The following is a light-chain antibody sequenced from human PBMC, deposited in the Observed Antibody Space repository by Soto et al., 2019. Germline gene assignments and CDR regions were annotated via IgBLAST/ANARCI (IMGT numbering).Light chain of an antibody. CDR1: QNVSNW. Sequence: DVEMTHSPSTLPTSIGDRVTINCRARQNVSNWLAWYQQKPGKAPKLLIYKASRLESGVPSRFSASGSGTDFALTINSLQSDYFATYFCQQYSKESTFGQGTKLEIK. CDR3: QQYSKEST. J-gene: IGKJ2*01. V-gene: IGKV1-5*03. CDR2: KAS.